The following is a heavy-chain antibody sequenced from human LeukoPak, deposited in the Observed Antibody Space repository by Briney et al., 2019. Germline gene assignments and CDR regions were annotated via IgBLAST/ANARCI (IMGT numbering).Heavy chain of an antibody. V-gene: IGHV1-69*05. J-gene: IGHJ3*02. CDR3: ARDTVVAATMAAFDI. Sequence: ASVKVSCKASGGTFSSYAISWVRQAPGQGLEWMGGIIPIFGTANYAQKFQGRVTITTDESTSTAYMELSSLRSEDTAVYYCARDTVVAATMAAFDIWGQGTMVTVSS. CDR1: GGTFSSYA. CDR2: IIPIFGTA. D-gene: IGHD2-15*01.